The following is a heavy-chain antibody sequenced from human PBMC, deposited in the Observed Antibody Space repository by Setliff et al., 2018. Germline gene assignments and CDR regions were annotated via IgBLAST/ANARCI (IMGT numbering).Heavy chain of an antibody. CDR2: IYHSGSA. J-gene: IGHJ3*01. V-gene: IGHV4-30-4*08. Sequence: LSLTCTVSGDSVSSGDYFWSWIRQPPGKGLEWIAYIYHSGSAYYNPSLKSRVTMSVDTSKNQFSLHLTSVAAADTAVYYCAREVGTSTSSDAFDVWGQGMMVTVSS. CDR3: AREVGTSTSSDAFDV. D-gene: IGHD1-26*01. CDR1: GDSVSSGDYF.